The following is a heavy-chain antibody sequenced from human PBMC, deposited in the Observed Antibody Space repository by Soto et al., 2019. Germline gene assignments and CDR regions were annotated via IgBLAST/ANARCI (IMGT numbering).Heavy chain of an antibody. D-gene: IGHD6-19*01. CDR3: ARGFPYSSGWYRIEHSEHYYMDV. V-gene: IGHV6-1*01. CDR1: GDSVSSNSAA. J-gene: IGHJ6*03. Sequence: SQTLSLTCAISGDSVSSNSAAWNWIRQSPSRGLEWLGRTYYRSKWYNDYAVSVKSRITINPDTSKNQFSLQLNSVTPEDTAVYYCARGFPYSSGWYRIEHSEHYYMDVWGKGTTVTVSS. CDR2: TYYRSKWYN.